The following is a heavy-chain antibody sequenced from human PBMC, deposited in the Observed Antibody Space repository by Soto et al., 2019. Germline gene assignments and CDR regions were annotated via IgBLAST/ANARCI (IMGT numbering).Heavy chain of an antibody. D-gene: IGHD6-13*01. CDR3: ARQPSGAAASSFDY. J-gene: IGHJ4*02. CDR1: GYSFTSYW. CDR2: IDPSDSYT. Sequence: GESLKISCKGSGYSFTSYWISWVRLMPGKGLEWMGRIDPSDSYTSYRPSFQGHVTISGDKSISTAYLQWSSLKASDTAMYYCARQPSGAAASSFDYWGQGTQVTVSS. V-gene: IGHV5-10-1*01.